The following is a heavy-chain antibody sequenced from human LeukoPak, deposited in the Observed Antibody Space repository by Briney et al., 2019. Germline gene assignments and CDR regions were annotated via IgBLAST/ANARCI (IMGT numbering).Heavy chain of an antibody. V-gene: IGHV3-30-3*01. CDR3: ATGKYCSGGSCSWDY. Sequence: GRSLKLSCAASGFTFSSYAMHWVRQAPGKGLEWVAVISYDGSNKYYADSVKGRFTISRDNSKNTLYLQMNSLRAEDTAVYYCATGKYCSGGSCSWDYWSQGTLVTVSS. J-gene: IGHJ4*02. D-gene: IGHD2-15*01. CDR1: GFTFSSYA. CDR2: ISYDGSNK.